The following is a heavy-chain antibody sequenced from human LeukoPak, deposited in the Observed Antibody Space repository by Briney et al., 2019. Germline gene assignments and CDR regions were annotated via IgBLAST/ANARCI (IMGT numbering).Heavy chain of an antibody. J-gene: IGHJ4*02. CDR2: ISTSSSFI. Sequence: GGSLRLSCAASGFTFNSYNMNWVRQAPGKGLEWVSSISTSSSFIYYSDSVKGRFTISRDNAKNSLYLQMNSLRAEDTAVYYCARGLQSTMVVGGIDYWGQGTLVTVSS. CDR1: GFTFNSYN. CDR3: ARGLQSTMVVGGIDY. V-gene: IGHV3-21*01. D-gene: IGHD3-22*01.